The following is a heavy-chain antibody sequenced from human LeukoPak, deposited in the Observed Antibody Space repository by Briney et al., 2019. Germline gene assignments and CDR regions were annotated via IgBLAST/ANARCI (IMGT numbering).Heavy chain of an antibody. CDR2: ISSDGSNK. V-gene: IGHV3-30*03. CDR1: GFTFSSYW. D-gene: IGHD2-15*01. J-gene: IGHJ6*03. Sequence: PGGSLRLSCAASGFTFSSYWMHWVRQAPGKGLVWVAVISSDGSNKYYADSVKGRFTVSRDNSKNTLYLQMNSLRAEDTAVFYCARDPSNILSTGFYYYYYMDVWGKGTTVTVSS. CDR3: ARDPSNILSTGFYYYYYMDV.